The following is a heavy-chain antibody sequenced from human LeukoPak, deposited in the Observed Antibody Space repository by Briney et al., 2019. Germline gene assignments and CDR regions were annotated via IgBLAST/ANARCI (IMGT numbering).Heavy chain of an antibody. V-gene: IGHV3-23*01. D-gene: IGHD5-18*01. CDR3: AKDLMRYSYGYFFEY. Sequence: GGSLRLSCAASGFTLSSYAMSWVQQAPGTWLEWLSAISGRGGSTYYTDSVKGRSTISRDTTTHTLYMQMNSLRATEPAVSYCAKDLMRYSYGYFFEYWGQGNLVTVSS. CDR2: ISGRGGST. CDR1: GFTLSSYA. J-gene: IGHJ4*02.